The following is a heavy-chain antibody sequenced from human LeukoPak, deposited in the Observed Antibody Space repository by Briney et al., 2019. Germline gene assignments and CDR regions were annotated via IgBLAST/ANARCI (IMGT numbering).Heavy chain of an antibody. CDR3: ARDRVSWSRGGDDAFDI. J-gene: IGHJ3*02. CDR1: GFTFSSYG. D-gene: IGHD1-26*01. V-gene: IGHV3-33*01. Sequence: GGSLRLSCAASGFTFSSYGMHWVRQAPGKGLEWVAVIWYDGSNKYYADSVKGRFTISRDNSKNTLYLQMNSLRSEDTAVYYCARDRVSWSRGGDDAFDIWGQGTMVTVSS. CDR2: IWYDGSNK.